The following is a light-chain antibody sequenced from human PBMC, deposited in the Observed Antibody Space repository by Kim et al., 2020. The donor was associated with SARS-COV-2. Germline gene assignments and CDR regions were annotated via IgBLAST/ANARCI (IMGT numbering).Light chain of an antibody. CDR2: EGS. CDR3: CSYAGSSTGV. J-gene: IGLJ3*02. V-gene: IGLV2-23*01. Sequence: GQSSTISGTGTSSDGGSYNLVSWYQQHPGKAPKLMIYEGSKRPSGVSNRFSGSKSGNTASLTISGLQAEDEADYYCCSYAGSSTGVFGGGTKLTVL. CDR1: SSDGGSYNL.